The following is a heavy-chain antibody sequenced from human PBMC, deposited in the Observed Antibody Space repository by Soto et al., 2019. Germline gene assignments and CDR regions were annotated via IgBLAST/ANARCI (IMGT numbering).Heavy chain of an antibody. V-gene: IGHV3-11*01. J-gene: IGHJ6*03. D-gene: IGHD3-10*01. CDR1: GFPFSDYY. CDR2: ISSSGSTI. CDR3: ARLYGSGSFYYYYYMDV. Sequence: GGSLRLSCAASGFPFSDYYMSWIRQAPGKGLEWVSYISSSGSTIYYADSVKGRFTISRDNAKNSLYLQMNSLRAEDTAVYYCARLYGSGSFYYYYYMDVWGKGTTVTVSS.